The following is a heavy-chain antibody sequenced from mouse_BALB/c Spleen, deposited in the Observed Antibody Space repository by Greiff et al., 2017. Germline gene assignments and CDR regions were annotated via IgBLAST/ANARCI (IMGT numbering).Heavy chain of an antibody. D-gene: IGHD1-1*01. J-gene: IGHJ2*01. CDR3: ARSLYYYGSSWDHFDY. CDR2: ISYDGSN. CDR1: GYSITSGYY. Sequence: DVKLQESGPGLVKPSQSLSLTCSVTGYSITSGYYWNWIRQFPGNKLEWMGYISYDGSNNYNPSLKNRISITRDTSKNQFFLKLNSVTTEDTATYYCARSLYYYGSSWDHFDYWGQGTTLTVSS. V-gene: IGHV3-6*02.